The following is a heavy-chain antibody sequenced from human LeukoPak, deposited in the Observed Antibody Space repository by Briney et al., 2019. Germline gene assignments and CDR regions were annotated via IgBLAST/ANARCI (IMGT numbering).Heavy chain of an antibody. Sequence: ASVKVSCKASGGTFSSYAISWVRHAPGQGVEWRGEIIPIFGTPNYAPKFQGRVTITADKSTRIAYMALSSLRSEDTAVYYCARAFVESSEGYSYGLYSSGMDVWGKGTPVTVSS. CDR1: GGTFSSYA. J-gene: IGHJ6*04. D-gene: IGHD5-18*01. CDR2: IIPIFGTP. CDR3: ARAFVESSEGYSYGLYSSGMDV. V-gene: IGHV1-69*06.